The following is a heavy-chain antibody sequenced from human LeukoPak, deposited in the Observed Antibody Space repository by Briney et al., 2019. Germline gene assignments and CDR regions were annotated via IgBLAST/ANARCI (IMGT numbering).Heavy chain of an antibody. CDR1: GFTFSSYA. D-gene: IGHD4-11*01. Sequence: PGGSLRLSCAASGFTFSSYAMSWVRPAPGKGLEWVSAISGSGGSTYYADSVKGRFAISRDNSKDTLYLQMNSLRAEDTAVYYCAKPLPPETVTRQYYFDYWGEGTLVTVSS. CDR3: AKPLPPETVTRQYYFDY. J-gene: IGHJ4*02. V-gene: IGHV3-23*01. CDR2: ISGSGGST.